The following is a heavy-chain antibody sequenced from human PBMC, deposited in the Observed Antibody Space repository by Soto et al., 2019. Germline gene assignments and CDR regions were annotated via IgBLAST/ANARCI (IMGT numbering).Heavy chain of an antibody. CDR1: GFTFSSYS. CDR2: ISSSNSTL. CDR3: ARAKGVGATYYFDY. V-gene: IGHV3-48*02. Sequence: EVQLVESGGGLVQPGGSLRLSCADSGFTFSSYSMSWVRQAPGKGLEWVSYISSSNSTLYYADSGKGRFTISRDNAKNAVYLPMTSLRDEDTAANYGARAKGVGATYYFDYGGQGTLVAV. J-gene: IGHJ4*02. D-gene: IGHD1-26*01.